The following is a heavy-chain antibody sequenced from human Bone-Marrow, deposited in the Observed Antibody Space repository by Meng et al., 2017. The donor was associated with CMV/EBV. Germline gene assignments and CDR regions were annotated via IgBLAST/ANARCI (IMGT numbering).Heavy chain of an antibody. V-gene: IGHV3-30*02. D-gene: IGHD6-25*01. CDR2: IRDDGNDI. Sequence: GESLKISCAMSGFTLNNFHMHWVRQAPGRGLEWVAFIRDDGNDIHYGDSVRGRFTISRDNSKNTLYLQMNSLRAEDTAVYYCAAAALKLVGYRPNQWGQGTLVTVSS. J-gene: IGHJ4*02. CDR3: AAAALKLVGYRPNQ. CDR1: GFTLNNFH.